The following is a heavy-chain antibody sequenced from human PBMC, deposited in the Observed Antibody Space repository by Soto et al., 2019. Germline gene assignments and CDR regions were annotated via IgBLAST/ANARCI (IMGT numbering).Heavy chain of an antibody. CDR3: ARDPSSDYYDSSVHYFDY. J-gene: IGHJ4*02. D-gene: IGHD3-22*01. CDR1: GFTFSSYW. CDR2: INSDGSST. V-gene: IGHV3-74*01. Sequence: VVSLRLSCAASGFTFSSYWMHWVRQAPWKGLVWVSRINSDGSSTSYADSVKGRFTISRDNAKNTLYLQMNSLRAEDTAVYYCARDPSSDYYDSSVHYFDYWGQGTLVTVSS.